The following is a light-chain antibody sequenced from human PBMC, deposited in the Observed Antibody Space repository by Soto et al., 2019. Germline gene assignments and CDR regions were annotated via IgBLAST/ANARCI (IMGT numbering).Light chain of an antibody. J-gene: IGKJ1*01. CDR3: QQYISNPWM. Sequence: DIQMTQSPSTLSASVGDRVTITCRASQRIRTYLAWFQQKPGKAPKLLIYDASSLESGVPSRISGSGSGTEFTLTISSLQPDDSATYYCQQYISNPWMFGQGTKVEIK. V-gene: IGKV1-5*01. CDR1: QRIRTY. CDR2: DAS.